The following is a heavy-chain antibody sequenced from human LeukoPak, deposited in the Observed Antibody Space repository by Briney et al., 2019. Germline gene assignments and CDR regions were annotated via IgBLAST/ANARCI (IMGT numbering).Heavy chain of an antibody. CDR2: IYPGDSDT. CDR1: GYSFTSYW. Sequence: GESLKISCKGSGYSFTSYWTGWVRQMPGKGLEWMGIIYPGDSDTRYSPSFQGQVTISADKSISTAYLQWSSLNASDTAMYYCARRLAAARYWFDPWGQGTLVTVSS. V-gene: IGHV5-51*01. CDR3: ARRLAAARYWFDP. J-gene: IGHJ5*02. D-gene: IGHD6-13*01.